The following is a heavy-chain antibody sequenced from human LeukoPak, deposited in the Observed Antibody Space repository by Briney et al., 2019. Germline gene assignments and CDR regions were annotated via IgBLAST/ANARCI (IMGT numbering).Heavy chain of an antibody. J-gene: IGHJ4*02. CDR3: AKDLYGDYSSDY. V-gene: IGHV3-23*01. D-gene: IGHD4-17*01. CDR2: ISARGDST. Sequence: PGGSLRLSCAASGFTFSSYAMNCVRQAAGKGMDWVAVISARGDSTYYADSVKGRFTISRDNSNTTLYLQMTSLRAEDTAVYYCAKDLYGDYSSDYWGQGTLVTVSS. CDR1: GFTFSSYA.